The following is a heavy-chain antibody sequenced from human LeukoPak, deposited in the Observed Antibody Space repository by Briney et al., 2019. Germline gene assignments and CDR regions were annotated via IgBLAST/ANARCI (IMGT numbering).Heavy chain of an antibody. CDR2: ICGSGGST. Sequence: GGSLRLSCAASGFTFSSYGMSWVRQAPGKGLEWVSAICGSGGSTYYADSVKGRFTISRDNSKNTLYLQMNSLRAEDTAVYYCAKGGYPAEQPPTGYMDVWGKGTTVTISS. CDR3: AKGGYPAEQPPTGYMDV. CDR1: GFTFSSYG. D-gene: IGHD5-12*01. J-gene: IGHJ6*03. V-gene: IGHV3-23*01.